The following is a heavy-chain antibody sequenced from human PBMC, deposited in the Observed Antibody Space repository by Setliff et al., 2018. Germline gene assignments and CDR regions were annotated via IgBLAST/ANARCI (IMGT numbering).Heavy chain of an antibody. CDR3: ARRETYYNFWSGYYAY. J-gene: IGHJ4*02. CDR1: GGSISSTNHY. D-gene: IGHD3-3*01. Sequence: SETLSLTCTVSGGSISSTNHYWSWIRQPPGKGLEWIGDLSYSGSTKYNPSLKNRVTISVDTSKKQSSLKLNSMTAADTAMYYCARRETYYNFWSGYYAYWGQGTLVTVSS. CDR2: LSYSGST. V-gene: IGHV4-61*01.